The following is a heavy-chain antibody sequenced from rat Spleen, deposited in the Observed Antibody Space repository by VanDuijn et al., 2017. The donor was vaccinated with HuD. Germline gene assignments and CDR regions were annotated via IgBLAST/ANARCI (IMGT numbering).Heavy chain of an antibody. CDR2: INYDGSST. J-gene: IGHJ2*01. Sequence: EVQLAESGGGLVQPGRSLKLSCAASGFTFSDYYMAWVRQAPTKGLEWVATINYDGSSTYYRDSVKGRFTISRDNAKSTLYLQMDSLRSEDTATYYCARSVFDYWGQGVVVTVSS. V-gene: IGHV5-7*01. CDR3: ARSVFDY. CDR1: GFTFSDYY.